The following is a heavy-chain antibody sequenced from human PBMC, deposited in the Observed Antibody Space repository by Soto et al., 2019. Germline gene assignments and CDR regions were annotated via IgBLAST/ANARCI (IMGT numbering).Heavy chain of an antibody. V-gene: IGHV3-30-3*01. CDR2: TSYDGSNK. D-gene: IGHD3-9*01. CDR3: ARDGETSATGSIDS. CDR1: GFTFSSYA. J-gene: IGHJ4*02. Sequence: PGGSLRLSCVASGFTFSSYALHWVRQAPGKGLEWVAVTSYDGSNKYYADSVEGRFTISRDNSKNTLYLQTSSLTTEDTAMYYWARDGETSATGSIDSWGQGTLVTV.